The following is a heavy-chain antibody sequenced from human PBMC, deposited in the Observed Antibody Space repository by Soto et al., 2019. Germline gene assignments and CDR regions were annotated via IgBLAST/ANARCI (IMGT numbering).Heavy chain of an antibody. CDR1: GGTFSSYT. CDR2: IIPILGIA. J-gene: IGHJ4*01. D-gene: IGHD3-22*01. Sequence: SVKVSCKASGGTFSSYTISWVRQAPGQGLEWMGRIIPILGIANYAQKFQGRVTITADKSTSTAYMELSSLRSEDTAVYYCTTDSYFTLKLVRFDYWGLGTLVAVSS. V-gene: IGHV1-69*04. CDR3: TTDSYFTLKLVRFDY.